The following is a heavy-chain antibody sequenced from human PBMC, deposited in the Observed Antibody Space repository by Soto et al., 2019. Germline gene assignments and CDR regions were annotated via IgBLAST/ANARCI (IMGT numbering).Heavy chain of an antibody. V-gene: IGHV4-61*03. CDR3: ARGPRRYFDL. CDR1: GGSVSSGNYY. CDR2: IFYSVGST. J-gene: IGHJ2*01. Sequence: QVQLQESGPGLVKPSETLSLTCTVSGGSVSSGNYYWSWIRQPPGKGLEWIGYIFYSVGSTNYNPSLKNRVTISIDTSKNHLSRKLSSVTAADTAVYYCARGPRRYFDLWGRGTLVTGSS.